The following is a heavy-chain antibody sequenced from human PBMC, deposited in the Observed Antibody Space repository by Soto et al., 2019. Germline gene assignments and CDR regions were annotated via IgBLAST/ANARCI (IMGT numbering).Heavy chain of an antibody. V-gene: IGHV4-31*03. D-gene: IGHD3-22*01. Sequence: QVQLQESGPGLVKPSQTLSLTCTVSGGSISSGGYYWSWIRQHPGKGLEWIGYIYYSGSTYYNPSLNNRVTISVDTSKNQFSLKLSSVTAADTAVYYCARVSMIVVVEIDYWGQGTLVTVSS. CDR3: ARVSMIVVVEIDY. CDR2: IYYSGST. CDR1: GGSISSGGYY. J-gene: IGHJ4*02.